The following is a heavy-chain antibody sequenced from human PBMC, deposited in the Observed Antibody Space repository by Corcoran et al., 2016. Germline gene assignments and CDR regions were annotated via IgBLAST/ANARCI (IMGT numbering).Heavy chain of an antibody. J-gene: IGHJ3*02. CDR2: IYPGDSDT. Sequence: EVQLVQSGAEVKKHGESLKISCKASGYSFITSWIGWVRQMPGKGLEWMGIIYPGDSDTRYSPSFQGQVTISADKSINTAYLQWSSLKASDSAMYYCAKPNRIYSDGSDAFEIWGQGTMVTVSS. CDR1: GYSFITSW. CDR3: AKPNRIYSDGSDAFEI. V-gene: IGHV5-51*01. D-gene: IGHD5-12*01.